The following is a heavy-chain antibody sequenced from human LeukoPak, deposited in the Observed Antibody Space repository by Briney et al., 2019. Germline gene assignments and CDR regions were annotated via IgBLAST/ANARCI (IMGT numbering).Heavy chain of an antibody. CDR2: IYHSGST. CDR3: ARHNWGYYYVDV. V-gene: IGHV4-38-2*01. J-gene: IGHJ6*03. D-gene: IGHD7-27*01. CDR1: GYSISSGYY. Sequence: SETLSLTCAVSGYSISSGYYWGWIRQPPGKGLEWIGSIYHSGSTYYNPSLKSRVTISVDTSKNQFSLKLSSVTAADTAVYYCARHNWGYYYVDVWGKGTTVTVSS.